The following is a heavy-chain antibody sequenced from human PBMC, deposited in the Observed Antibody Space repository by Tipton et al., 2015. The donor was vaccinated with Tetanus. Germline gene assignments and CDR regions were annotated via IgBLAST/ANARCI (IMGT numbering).Heavy chain of an antibody. CDR3: ARGADCSGGSCFSGDFDT. D-gene: IGHD2-15*01. CDR1: GFIFSSYG. J-gene: IGHJ4*02. V-gene: IGHV3-33*01. Sequence: SLRLSCAASGFIFSSYGIHWVRQAPGKGLEWLAVSWYDGTDKYYADSVKGRFTISRDNSKNTLYLQMNSLRAGDTALYYCARGADCSGGSCFSGDFDTWGQGTQVTVSS. CDR2: SWYDGTDK.